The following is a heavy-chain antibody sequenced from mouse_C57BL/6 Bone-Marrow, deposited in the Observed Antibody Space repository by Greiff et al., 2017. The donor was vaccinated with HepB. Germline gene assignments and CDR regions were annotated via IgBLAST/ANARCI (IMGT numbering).Heavy chain of an antibody. Sequence: VKVVESGAELARPGASVKLSCKASGYTFTSYGISWVKQRTGQGLEWIGEIYPRSGNTYYNEKFKGKATLTADKSSSTAYMELRSLTSEDSAVYFCARERGYGPFAYWGQGTLVTVSA. CDR3: ARERGYGPFAY. CDR2: IYPRSGNT. J-gene: IGHJ3*01. V-gene: IGHV1-81*01. D-gene: IGHD2-2*01. CDR1: GYTFTSYG.